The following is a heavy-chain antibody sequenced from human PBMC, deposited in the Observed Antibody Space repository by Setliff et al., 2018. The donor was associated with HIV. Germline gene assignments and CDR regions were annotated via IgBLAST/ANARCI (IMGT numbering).Heavy chain of an antibody. V-gene: IGHV3-20*04. D-gene: IGHD4-17*01. CDR1: GFTFDDYG. J-gene: IGHJ6*03. CDR2: INWNGGST. CDR3: ARGDYGDYEGYYYYYMDV. Sequence: PGGSLRLSCAASGFTFDDYGMSWVRQAPGKGLEWVSGINWNGGSTGYADSVRGRFTISRDNAKNSLYLQMNSLRAEDTALYYCARGDYGDYEGYYYYYMDVWGKGTTVTVSS.